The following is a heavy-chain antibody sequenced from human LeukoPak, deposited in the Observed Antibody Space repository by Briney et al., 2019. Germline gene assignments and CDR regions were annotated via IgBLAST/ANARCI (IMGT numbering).Heavy chain of an antibody. V-gene: IGHV3-21*01. Sequence: SXXXXCXASGFTFSSYTMNWVRQAPGKGLEWVSSISSSSSYIYYADSVKGRFTISRDNAKNSLYLQMNRLRAEDTDVYYCAXXXGXXRGYYYYYMDVWGKGTTVTVSS. J-gene: IGHJ6*03. CDR3: AXXXGXXRGYYYYYMDV. CDR2: ISSSSSYI. CDR1: GFTFSSYT.